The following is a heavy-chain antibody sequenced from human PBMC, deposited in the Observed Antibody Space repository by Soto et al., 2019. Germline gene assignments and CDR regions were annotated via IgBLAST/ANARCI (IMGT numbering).Heavy chain of an antibody. Sequence: GEALKISGKGSGYTFTDYWIGWVRQLPGKGLEWMGIIYPGDSDTRYSPSFQGHVTITVDKSTNTAYLQWNTLTASDTAMYYCERHRSNFPYCYYAMDVWGQGTTVTAS. CDR1: GYTFTDYW. J-gene: IGHJ6*02. CDR2: IYPGDSDT. D-gene: IGHD4-4*01. CDR3: ERHRSNFPYCYYAMDV. V-gene: IGHV5-51*01.